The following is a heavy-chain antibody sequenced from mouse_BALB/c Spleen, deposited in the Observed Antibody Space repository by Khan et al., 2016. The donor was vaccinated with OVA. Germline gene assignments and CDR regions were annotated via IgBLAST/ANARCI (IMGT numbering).Heavy chain of an antibody. D-gene: IGHD1-1*01. J-gene: IGHJ2*01. CDR1: GFAFSSYD. CDR2: ISTGGNKT. Sequence: EVELVESGGGLVKPGGSLKLSCAASGFAFSSYDMSWVRQTPEKRLEGVAFISTGGNKTYYPHSVKGRITISRDNAKNTLFLQMSSLKSEDTAMYYCTSPHYYGSNYYFDYWGQGTPLTVSS. CDR3: TSPHYYGSNYYFDY. V-gene: IGHV5-12-1*01.